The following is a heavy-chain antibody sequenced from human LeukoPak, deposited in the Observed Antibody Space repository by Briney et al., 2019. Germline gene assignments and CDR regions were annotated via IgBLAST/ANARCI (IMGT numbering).Heavy chain of an antibody. CDR3: AGGVYGYNAFDY. J-gene: IGHJ4*02. CDR2: ISTGRSVM. CDR1: GFTFSDYG. Sequence: GGSLRFYCAASGFTFSDYGMSWVRQAPGKGLEWISHISTGRSVMNYADSVKGRFTISRDNGKNSVYLQMNSLRDEDTAVYYCAGGVYGYNAFDYWGQGTLVSVSS. V-gene: IGHV3-48*02. D-gene: IGHD5/OR15-5a*01.